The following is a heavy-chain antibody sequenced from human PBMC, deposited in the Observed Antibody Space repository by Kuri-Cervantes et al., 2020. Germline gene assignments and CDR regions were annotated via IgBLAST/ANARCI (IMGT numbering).Heavy chain of an antibody. CDR1: GFTFSSYS. CDR2: ISSSSSTI. J-gene: IGHJ4*02. D-gene: IGHD3-3*01. CDR3: ATRNDDLWG. V-gene: IGHV3-48*02. Sequence: GESLKISCAASGFTFSSYSMNWVRQAPGKGLEWVSYISSSSSTIYYADSVKGRFTISRDNAKNSLYLQMNSLRDEDTAVYYCATRNDDLWGWGQGTLVTVSS.